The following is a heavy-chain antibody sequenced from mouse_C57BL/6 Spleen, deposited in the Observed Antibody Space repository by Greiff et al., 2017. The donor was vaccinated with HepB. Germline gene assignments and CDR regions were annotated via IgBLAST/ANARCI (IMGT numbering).Heavy chain of an antibody. D-gene: IGHD2-1*01. V-gene: IGHV1-55*01. CDR3: ARKGGLYYGNSYAMDY. CDR2: IYPGSGST. Sequence: VQLQQPGAELVKPGASVKMSCKASGYTFTSYWITWVKQRPGQGLEWIGDIYPGSGSTNYNEKFKSKATLTVDTSSSTAYMQLSSLTSEDSAVYYCARKGGLYYGNSYAMDYWGQGTSVTVSS. J-gene: IGHJ4*01. CDR1: GYTFTSYW.